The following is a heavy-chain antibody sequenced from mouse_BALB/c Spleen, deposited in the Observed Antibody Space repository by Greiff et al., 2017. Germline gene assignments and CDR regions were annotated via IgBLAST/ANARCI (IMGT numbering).Heavy chain of an antibody. J-gene: IGHJ4*01. CDR2: IWAGGST. CDR3: ARSRYGKDAMDY. Sequence: VKLVESGPGLVSPSQSLSITCTVSGFSLTSYGVHWVRQPPGKGLEWLGVIWAGGSTNYNSALMSRLSISKDNSKSQVFLKMNSLQTDDTAMYYCARSRYGKDAMDYWGQGTSVTVSS. V-gene: IGHV2-9*02. CDR1: GFSLTSYG. D-gene: IGHD2-10*02.